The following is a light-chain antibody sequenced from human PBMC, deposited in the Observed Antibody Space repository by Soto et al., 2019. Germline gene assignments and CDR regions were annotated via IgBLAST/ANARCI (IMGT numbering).Light chain of an antibody. J-gene: IGKJ3*01. V-gene: IGKV3-20*01. CDR2: GAS. CDR1: QSGNRN. Sequence: DIVLTQSPGTLSLSPGERATLSCRASQSGNRNLAWYQQKPGQAPRLLIYGASSRATGIPDRFSGSGSGTDFTLTIRRLGPEDSAVYYCQQYGSSPFTFGPGTKVDIK. CDR3: QQYGSSPFT.